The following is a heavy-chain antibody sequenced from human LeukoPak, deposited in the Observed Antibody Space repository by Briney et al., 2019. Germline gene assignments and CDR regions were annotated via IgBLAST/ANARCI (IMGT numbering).Heavy chain of an antibody. J-gene: IGHJ4*02. Sequence: ASVKVSCKAPGYTFTSYGISSVRQARGQGLEWMGWISAYNGNTNYAQKLQGRVTMTTDTSTSTAYMELRSLRSDDTAVYYCARGTAVAGNGDYWGQGTLVTVSS. CDR2: ISAYNGNT. D-gene: IGHD6-19*01. V-gene: IGHV1-18*01. CDR3: ARGTAVAGNGDY. CDR1: GYTFTSYG.